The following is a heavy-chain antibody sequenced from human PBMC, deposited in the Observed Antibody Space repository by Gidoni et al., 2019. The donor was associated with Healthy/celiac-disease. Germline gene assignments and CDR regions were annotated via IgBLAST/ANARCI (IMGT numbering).Heavy chain of an antibody. V-gene: IGHV1-18*01. CDR2: ISAYKDNT. D-gene: IGHD6-19*01. J-gene: IGHJ4*02. CDR3: ARDGQWRAAGSDY. Sequence: QVQLVQSGAEVMTPGASVKVSCMAAGSTFTSYGISWVRQAPGPGLEWMGWISAYKDNTNYAQKLQGRVTMTTDTSTSTAYIELRNLRSDDTAVYYCARDGQWRAAGSDYWGQGTLVTVSS. CDR1: GSTFTSYG.